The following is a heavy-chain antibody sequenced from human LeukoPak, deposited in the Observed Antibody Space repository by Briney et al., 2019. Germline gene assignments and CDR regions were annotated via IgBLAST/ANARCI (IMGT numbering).Heavy chain of an antibody. CDR1: GFTVSSNY. CDR3: ARGSQQLPLDY. V-gene: IGHV3-53*01. J-gene: IGHJ4*02. D-gene: IGHD6-13*01. CDR2: IYSGGST. Sequence: PGGSLRLSCAASGFTVSSNYMSWVRQAPGKGLEWVSVIYSGGSTYYADSVKGRFTISRDNSKNTLYLQMNSLRVEDTAVYYCARGSQQLPLDYWGQGTLVTVSS.